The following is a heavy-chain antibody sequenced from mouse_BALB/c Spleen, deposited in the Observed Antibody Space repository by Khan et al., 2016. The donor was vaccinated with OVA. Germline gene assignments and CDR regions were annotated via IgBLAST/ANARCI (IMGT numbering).Heavy chain of an antibody. CDR1: GFTFSSYT. CDR2: ISKGGYST. V-gene: IGHV5-12-2*01. J-gene: IGHJ4*01. D-gene: IGHD1-1*01. Sequence: EVELVESGGDLVQPGGSLKLSCAASGFTFSSYTMSWVRQTPEKRLEWVAFISKGGYSTYYPDTVKGRFTISRDNAKNTLYLQMSSLKSEDTAMYFSGRPYTTEYDYVMDYWGQGTSVTVSS. CDR3: GRPYTTEYDYVMDY.